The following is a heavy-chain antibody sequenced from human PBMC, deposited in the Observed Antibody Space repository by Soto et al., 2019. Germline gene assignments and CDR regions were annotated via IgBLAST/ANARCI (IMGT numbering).Heavy chain of an antibody. D-gene: IGHD6-13*01. CDR3: SRDGQQLAPYTMDV. Sequence: QVQLVESGGGVVQPGRSLRLSCATSGFSFRSHAMHWVRQAPGKGLEWVAQIWFDGSKKNYADSVKGRFTISRDNSKSMFYVQMDELRAEDTAVYYCSRDGQQLAPYTMDVWGQGTTVTVSS. CDR1: GFSFRSHA. V-gene: IGHV3-33*01. J-gene: IGHJ6*02. CDR2: IWFDGSKK.